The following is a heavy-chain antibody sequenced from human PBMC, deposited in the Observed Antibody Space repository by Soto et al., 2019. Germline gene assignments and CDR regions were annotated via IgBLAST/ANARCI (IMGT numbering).Heavy chain of an antibody. V-gene: IGHV3-23*01. J-gene: IGHJ1*01. D-gene: IGHD3-3*01. CDR3: AKDRITIFGVVIPDFQH. CDR2: ISGSGGST. CDR1: GFTFSSYA. Sequence: GGSLRLSCAASGFTFSSYAMSWVRQAPGKGLEWVSAISGSGGSTYYADSVKGRFTISRDNSKNTLYLQMNSLRAEDTAVYYCAKDRITIFGVVIPDFQHWGQGTLVTVSS.